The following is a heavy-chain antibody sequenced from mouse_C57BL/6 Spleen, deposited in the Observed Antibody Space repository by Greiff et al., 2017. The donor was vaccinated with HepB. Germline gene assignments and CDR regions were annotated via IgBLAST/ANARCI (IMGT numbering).Heavy chain of an antibody. CDR1: GYTFTDYE. V-gene: IGHV1-15*01. CDR2: IDPETGGT. CDR3: TRHGSRSYYAMDY. D-gene: IGHD1-1*01. J-gene: IGHJ4*01. Sequence: VQLQQSGAELVRPGASVTLSCKASGYTFTDYEMHWVKQTPVHGLEWIGAIDPETGGTAYNQKFKGKAILTADKSSSTAYMELRSLTSEDSAVYYCTRHGSRSYYAMDYWGQGTSVTVSS.